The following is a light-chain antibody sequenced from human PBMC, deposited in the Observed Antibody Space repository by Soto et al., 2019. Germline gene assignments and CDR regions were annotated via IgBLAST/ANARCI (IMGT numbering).Light chain of an antibody. CDR3: SSYTGSSTNV. CDR1: SSDVGGYNL. CDR2: EGT. Sequence: QSGLTQPASVSGSPGQSITVSCAGTSSDVGGYNLVSWYQQHPGKAPKLIIYEGTERPSGISPRFSGSKSGNTASLTISGLQAEDEADYYCSSYTGSSTNVFGSGTKVTVL. V-gene: IGLV2-23*01. J-gene: IGLJ1*01.